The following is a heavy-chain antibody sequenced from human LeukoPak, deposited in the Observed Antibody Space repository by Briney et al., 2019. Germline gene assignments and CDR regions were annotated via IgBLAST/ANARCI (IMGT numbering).Heavy chain of an antibody. CDR1: GFPFSSYA. CDR2: INHSGST. CDR3: ARGGRSSWTDWFDP. Sequence: ESLRLSCAASGFPFSSYAMSWIRQPPGKGLEWIGEINHSGSTNYNPSLKSRVTISVDTSKNQFSLKLSSVTAADTAVYYCARGGRSSWTDWFDPWGQGTLVTVSS. J-gene: IGHJ5*02. V-gene: IGHV4-34*01. D-gene: IGHD6-13*01.